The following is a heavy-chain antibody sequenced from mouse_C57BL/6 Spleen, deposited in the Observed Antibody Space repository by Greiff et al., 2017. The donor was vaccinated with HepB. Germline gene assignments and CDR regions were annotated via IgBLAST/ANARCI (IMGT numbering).Heavy chain of an antibody. CDR2: IHPNSGST. CDR3: AKVYDGYYDY. D-gene: IGHD2-3*01. J-gene: IGHJ2*01. CDR1: GYTFTSYW. V-gene: IGHV1-64*01. Sequence: QVQLQQPGAELVKPGASVKLSCKASGYTFTSYWMHWVKQRPGQGLEWIGMIHPNSGSTNYNEKFKSKATLTVDKSSSTAHMQLSSLTSEDSAVYYCAKVYDGYYDYWGQGTTLTVSS.